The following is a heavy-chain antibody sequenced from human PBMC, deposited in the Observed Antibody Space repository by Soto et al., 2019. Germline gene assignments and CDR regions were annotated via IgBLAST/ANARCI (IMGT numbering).Heavy chain of an antibody. CDR1: GFSLSTSGVG. CDR3: AHSLCYGSGSQTYFCDP. V-gene: IGHV2-5*02. J-gene: IGHJ5*02. CDR2: IYWDDDK. D-gene: IGHD3-10*01. Sequence: QITLKESGPTLVKPTQTLTLTCTFSGFSLSTSGVGVGWIRQPPGKVLEWLALIYWDDDKRYSPSLMSRLTITRDTSKNQVVLTMTDMDPVDTATYYCAHSLCYGSGSQTYFCDPCGQGNLVTVSS.